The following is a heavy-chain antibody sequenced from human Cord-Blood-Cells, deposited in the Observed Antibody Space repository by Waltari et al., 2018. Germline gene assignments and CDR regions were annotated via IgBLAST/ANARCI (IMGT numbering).Heavy chain of an antibody. CDR1: GGSFSGYY. D-gene: IGHD1-26*01. J-gene: IGHJ4*02. CDR2: INHSGST. V-gene: IGHV4-34*01. Sequence: QVQLQQWGAGLLKPSETLSLTCAVYGGSFSGYYWLWIPQPPGKGLEWSGEINHSGSTNYNPSLKSRVTISVDTSKNQFSLKLSSVTAADTAVYYCARVGRGAPNYFDYWGQGTLVTVSS. CDR3: ARVGRGAPNYFDY.